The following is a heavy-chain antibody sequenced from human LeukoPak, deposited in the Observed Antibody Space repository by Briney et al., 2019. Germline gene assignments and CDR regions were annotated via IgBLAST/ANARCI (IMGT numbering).Heavy chain of an antibody. CDR3: AQHSRGGVSHYFGY. D-gene: IGHD3-10*01. CDR2: IYYTGST. CDR1: GGSIRSSNYS. Sequence: ASETLSLTCTVSGGSIRSSNYSWAWIRQPPGKGLEWIGTIYYTGSTYYNPSLKSRVTISVDTSKNQFSLKLSSVTAADTAVYYRAQHSRGGVSHYFGYWGQGTLVTVSS. V-gene: IGHV4-39*01. J-gene: IGHJ4*02.